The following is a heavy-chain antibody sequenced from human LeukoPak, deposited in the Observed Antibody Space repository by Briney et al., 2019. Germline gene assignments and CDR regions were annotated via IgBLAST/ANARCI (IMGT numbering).Heavy chain of an antibody. CDR3: ARDFGTAVTPCWFDL. Sequence: ASVKVSYNASGYTFTIYGIIMVRQAPGQGLEWMGWISAYNGNTNYAQKLQGRVTMTTDTSTSTAYMELMSLRSDDTAVYYCARDFGTAVTPCWFDLWGQGRLVAVSS. CDR2: ISAYNGNT. D-gene: IGHD4-23*01. CDR1: GYTFTIYG. J-gene: IGHJ5*02. V-gene: IGHV1-18*01.